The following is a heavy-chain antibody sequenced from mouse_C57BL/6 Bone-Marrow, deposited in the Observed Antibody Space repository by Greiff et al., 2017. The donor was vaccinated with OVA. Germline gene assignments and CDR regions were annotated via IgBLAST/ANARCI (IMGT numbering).Heavy chain of an antibody. CDR1: GYTFTSYW. D-gene: IGHD2-3*01. V-gene: IGHV1-50*01. CDR3: ARWNDGYYDWYFDV. J-gene: IGHJ1*03. CDR2: IDPSDSYT. Sequence: QVQLQQPGAELVKPGASVKLSCKASGYTFTSYWMQWVKQRPGQGLEWIGEIDPSDSYTNYNQKFKGKATLTVDTSSSTAYMQLSSLTSEDSAVYYCARWNDGYYDWYFDVWGTGTTVTVSS.